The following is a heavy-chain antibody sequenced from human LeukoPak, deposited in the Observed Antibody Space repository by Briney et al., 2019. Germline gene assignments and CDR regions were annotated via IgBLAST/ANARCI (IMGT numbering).Heavy chain of an antibody. CDR3: ASRAYCGGDCSGAFDY. J-gene: IGHJ4*02. CDR2: INHSGST. CDR1: GGSFSGYY. V-gene: IGHV4-34*01. Sequence: SETLSLTCAVYGGSFSGYYWSWIRQPPVKGLEWIGEINHSGSTNYNPSLKSRVTISVDTSKNQFSLKLSSVTAADTAVYYCASRAYCGGDCSGAFDYWGQGTLVTVSS. D-gene: IGHD2-21*02.